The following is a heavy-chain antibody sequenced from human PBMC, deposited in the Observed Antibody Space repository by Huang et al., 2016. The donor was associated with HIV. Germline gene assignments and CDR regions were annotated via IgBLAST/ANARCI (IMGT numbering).Heavy chain of an antibody. CDR1: GFTFNNFG. D-gene: IGHD2-15*01. Sequence: QVQLVESGGGVVQPGRSLRLSCVASGFTFNNFGMHGVRQAPGKVLEWVAVISYDGSNGRYSDSVKGRFTISRDNPMDTLYLQMNSLRPDDTAVYYCAKESRWYSDLDNWGQGTLVTVSS. CDR3: AKESRWYSDLDN. J-gene: IGHJ4*02. V-gene: IGHV3-30*18. CDR2: ISYDGSNG.